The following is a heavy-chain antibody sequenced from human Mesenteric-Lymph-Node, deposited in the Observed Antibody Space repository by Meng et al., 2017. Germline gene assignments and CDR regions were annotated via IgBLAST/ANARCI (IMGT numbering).Heavy chain of an antibody. D-gene: IGHD4-23*01. V-gene: IGHV4-4*02. J-gene: IGHJ6*02. CDR1: SGSTSSSNW. Sequence: SETLSPTCAVSSGSTSSSNWWSWVRQPPGKGLEWIGEISQSWTTYYNPSLKSRVTITGDWSKNQFSLNLNSVTAADTALYYCAKRQTTVVSLYYYYGMDVWGQGTTVTVSS. CDR2: ISQSWTT. CDR3: AKRQTTVVSLYYYYGMDV.